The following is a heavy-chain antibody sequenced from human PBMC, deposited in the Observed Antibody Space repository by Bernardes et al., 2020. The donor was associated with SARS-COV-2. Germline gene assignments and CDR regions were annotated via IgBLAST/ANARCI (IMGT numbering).Heavy chain of an antibody. Sequence: GSLRLSCAASGFTFSSYAMSWVRQAPGKGLEWVSGISGSDGSTYYADSVKGRFTISRDNSKNTLYLQMNSLKADDTAVYYCAKDGSRWYGDNNWFDPWGQGTLVTVTS. CDR2: ISGSDGST. CDR1: GFTFSSYA. V-gene: IGHV3-23*01. J-gene: IGHJ5*02. CDR3: AKDGSRWYGDNNWFDP. D-gene: IGHD6-13*01.